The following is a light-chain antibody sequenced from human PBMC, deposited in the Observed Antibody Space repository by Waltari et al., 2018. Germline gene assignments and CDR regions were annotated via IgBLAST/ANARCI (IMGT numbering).Light chain of an antibody. J-gene: IGKJ3*01. Sequence: ELVLTQSPDFQSATPNEKVTITCRASQNVGTDLHWYQQKPYQSPNLLIRYASRSFSGVPSRFSGSGSGTTFTLTISSRQAEDAATYYCHQSGSLPFTFGPGTKVDIK. V-gene: IGKV6-21*01. CDR2: YAS. CDR3: HQSGSLPFT. CDR1: QNVGTD.